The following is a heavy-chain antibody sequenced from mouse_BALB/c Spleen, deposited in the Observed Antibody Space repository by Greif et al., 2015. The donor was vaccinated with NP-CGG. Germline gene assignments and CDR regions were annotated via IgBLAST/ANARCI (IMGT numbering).Heavy chain of an antibody. CDR1: GFTFSSYA. V-gene: IGHV5-9-3*01. CDR2: ISSGGSYT. Sequence: EVKLVESGGGLVKPGGSLKLSCAASGFTFSSYAMSWVRQTPEKRLEWVATISSGGSYTYYPDSVKGRFTISRDNAKNTLYLQMSSLRSEDTAMYYCARHAWDGGFAYWGQGTLVTVSA. CDR3: ARHAWDGGFAY. D-gene: IGHD4-1*01. J-gene: IGHJ3*01.